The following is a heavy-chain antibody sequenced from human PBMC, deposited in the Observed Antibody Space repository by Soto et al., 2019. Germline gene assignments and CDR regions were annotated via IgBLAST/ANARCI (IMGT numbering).Heavy chain of an antibody. Sequence: QVQLQESGPGLVKPSDTLSLTCAVSGYSISSSNWWGWIRQPPGKGLEWIGYIYYSGTTYYNPSLQTRGTVSVDTSKDQFSLKLTSVTAVDPAVYYCARREIPGPIAYWGQGTLVTVSS. CDR3: ARREIPGPIAY. D-gene: IGHD1-26*01. CDR2: IYYSGTT. J-gene: IGHJ4*02. V-gene: IGHV4-28*01. CDR1: GYSISSSNW.